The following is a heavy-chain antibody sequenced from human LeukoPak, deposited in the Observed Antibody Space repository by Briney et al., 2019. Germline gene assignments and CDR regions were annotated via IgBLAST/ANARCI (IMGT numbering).Heavy chain of an antibody. Sequence: GGSLRLSCAPSRFTSGTSWMSWVRQAPGKGLEWVANINQDGSAQYDVDSVKGRFTISRDNAQSSLYLQMNSLRAEDTAVYYCARSARWGQGTLVTVSS. CDR2: INQDGSAQ. J-gene: IGHJ4*02. CDR3: ARSAR. CDR1: RFTSGTSW. V-gene: IGHV3-7*01.